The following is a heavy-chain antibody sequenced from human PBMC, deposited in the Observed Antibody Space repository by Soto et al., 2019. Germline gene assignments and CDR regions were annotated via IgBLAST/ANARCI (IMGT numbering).Heavy chain of an antibody. Sequence: PGESLKISCKGSGYNFTSYGSGWVRQMPGKGLEWMGIIYPGDSDTRYSPSFQGQVTISADKSISTAYLQWSSLKASDTAMYYCATNIGGLLPYYGMDVWGQGTTVTVSS. V-gene: IGHV5-51*01. CDR2: IYPGDSDT. J-gene: IGHJ6*02. CDR3: ATNIGGLLPYYGMDV. CDR1: GYNFTSYG. D-gene: IGHD2-15*01.